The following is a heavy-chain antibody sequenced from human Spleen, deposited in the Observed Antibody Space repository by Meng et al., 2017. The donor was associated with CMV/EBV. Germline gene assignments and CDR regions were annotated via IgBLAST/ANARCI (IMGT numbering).Heavy chain of an antibody. CDR1: GGSISRSSDY. Sequence: GSLRLSCTVSGGSISRSSDYWGWIRQPPGKGLEWIGSIYYSGSTYYNPSLKSRVTISVDTSKNQFSLKLSSVTAADTAVYYCARVLLRFLEWFSPYGMDVWGQGTTVTVSS. D-gene: IGHD3-3*01. V-gene: IGHV4-39*07. CDR2: IYYSGST. CDR3: ARVLLRFLEWFSPYGMDV. J-gene: IGHJ6*02.